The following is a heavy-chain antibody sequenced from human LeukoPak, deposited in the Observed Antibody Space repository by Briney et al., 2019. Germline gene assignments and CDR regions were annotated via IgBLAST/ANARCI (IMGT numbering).Heavy chain of an antibody. V-gene: IGHV3-23*01. CDR1: GFTFSTYA. Sequence: GGSLRLSCAASGFTFSTYAMNWVRQAPGKGLEWVSAIIGNGRRTSHADSVKGRFTISRDNAKNTLDLQMNSLTAGDTAVYFCAKGGSDYIWGSYRPFEYWGQGTLVTVSS. D-gene: IGHD3-16*02. CDR2: IIGNGRRT. J-gene: IGHJ4*02. CDR3: AKGGSDYIWGSYRPFEY.